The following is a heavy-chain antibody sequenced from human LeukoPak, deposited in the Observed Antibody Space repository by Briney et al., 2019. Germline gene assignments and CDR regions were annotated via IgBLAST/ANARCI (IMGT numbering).Heavy chain of an antibody. D-gene: IGHD3-22*01. V-gene: IGHV1-2*02. J-gene: IGHJ4*02. CDR3: ARVDSTGYYRGRGPIDY. Sequence: ASVKVSCKASGYTFSGYYIHWVRQAPGQGLEWMGWINPNSGGTNYAQRFQGRVTMTRDTSISTAYMDLSRLRPDDTAVYYCARVDSTGYYRGRGPIDYWGQGALVTVSS. CDR2: INPNSGGT. CDR1: GYTFSGYY.